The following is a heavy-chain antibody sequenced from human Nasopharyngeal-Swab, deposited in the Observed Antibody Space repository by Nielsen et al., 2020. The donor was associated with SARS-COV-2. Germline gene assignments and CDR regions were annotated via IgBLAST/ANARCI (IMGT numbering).Heavy chain of an antibody. CDR2: INAGNGNT. CDR3: ARGDYSSSWDRSYYGMDV. D-gene: IGHD6-13*01. J-gene: IGHJ6*02. Sequence: WVRQAPGQRLEWMGWINAGNGNTKYSQKFQGRVTITRDTSASTAYMELSRLRSEDTAVYYCARGDYSSSWDRSYYGMDVWGQGTTVTVSS. V-gene: IGHV1-3*01.